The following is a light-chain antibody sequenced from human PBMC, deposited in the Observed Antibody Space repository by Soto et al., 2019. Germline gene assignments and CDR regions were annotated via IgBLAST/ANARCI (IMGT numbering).Light chain of an antibody. Sequence: QSVLTQPPSVSGAPGQRVTISCTGSSANIGAGYDVQWYQQLPGTAPKLIIYANTNRPSGVPDRLSGSKSGTSASLAITGLQAEDEADYYCQSYASSLIAVVFGGGTKLTVL. V-gene: IGLV1-40*01. CDR2: ANT. CDR3: QSYASSLIAVV. J-gene: IGLJ2*01. CDR1: SANIGAGYD.